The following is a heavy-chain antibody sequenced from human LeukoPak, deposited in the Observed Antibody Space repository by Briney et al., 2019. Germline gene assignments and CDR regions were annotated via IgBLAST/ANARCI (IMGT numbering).Heavy chain of an antibody. J-gene: IGHJ5*02. CDR2: IYPGDSDT. Sequence: GESLNISCKGSGYSFTSYWIGWVRQMPGKGLEWMGIIYPGDSDTRYSPSFQGQVTLSADKSISTAYLQWSSLKASDTATYYCARRTEDWFDPWGQGTLVTVSS. V-gene: IGHV5-51*01. CDR3: ARRTEDWFDP. CDR1: GYSFTSYW.